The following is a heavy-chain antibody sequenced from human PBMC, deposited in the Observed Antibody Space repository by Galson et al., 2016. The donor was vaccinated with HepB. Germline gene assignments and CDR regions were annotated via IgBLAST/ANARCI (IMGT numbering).Heavy chain of an antibody. J-gene: IGHJ6*02. V-gene: IGHV4-30-4*01. Sequence: TLSLTCTVSGGSISSGDYYWSWIRQPPGKGLGWIGYIYYTGSTYYNPSLKSRVSISVDTSKNQFSLRLSSVTAADTALYYCARIYSNYVLGMDVWGRGTTVTVSS. CDR3: ARIYSNYVLGMDV. CDR1: GGSISSGDYY. D-gene: IGHD4-11*01. CDR2: IYYTGST.